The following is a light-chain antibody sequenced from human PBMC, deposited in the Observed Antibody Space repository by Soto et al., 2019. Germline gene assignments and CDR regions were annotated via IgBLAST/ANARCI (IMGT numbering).Light chain of an antibody. J-gene: IGKJ1*01. CDR3: QQYVAYRT. Sequence: DIQMTQSPSTLSASVGDGVTITCRASQSIRTWLAWYQQKPGKAPKLLIYHASSLESGVPSRFSGTGSGTEFTLTISSLQPDDFATYYCQQYVAYRTFGQGTKVDI. CDR1: QSIRTW. V-gene: IGKV1-5*01. CDR2: HAS.